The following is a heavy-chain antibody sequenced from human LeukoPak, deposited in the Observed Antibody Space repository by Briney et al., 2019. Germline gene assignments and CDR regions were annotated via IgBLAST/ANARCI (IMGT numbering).Heavy chain of an antibody. CDR2: IYYSGST. V-gene: IGHV4-39*01. CDR1: GGSIRSSTDY. CDR3: ARLKERSYYDILTGSSGFDP. J-gene: IGHJ5*02. Sequence: PSETLSLTCTVSGGSIRSSTDYWGWIRQPPGKELEWIGSIYYSGSTYYNPSLKSRVTISVDTSKNQFSLKLSSVTAADTAVYYCARLKERSYYDILTGSSGFDPWGQGTLVTVSS. D-gene: IGHD3-9*01.